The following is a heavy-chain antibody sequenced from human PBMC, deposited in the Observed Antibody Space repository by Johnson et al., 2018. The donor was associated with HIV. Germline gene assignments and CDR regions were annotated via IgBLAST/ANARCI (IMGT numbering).Heavy chain of an antibody. V-gene: IGHV3-11*04. CDR3: ARVTKYYFDSSVDAFDI. CDR1: GFTFSNVW. J-gene: IGHJ3*02. CDR2: ISESGTTI. D-gene: IGHD3-22*01. Sequence: QVQLVESGGGLVKPGGSLRLSCAASGFTFSNVWMSWVRQAPGKGLEWVSYISESGTTIYYADSVKGRFTISRENAKNSLYLQMNSLRAEDTAVYFCARVTKYYFDSSVDAFDIWGQGTMVTVSS.